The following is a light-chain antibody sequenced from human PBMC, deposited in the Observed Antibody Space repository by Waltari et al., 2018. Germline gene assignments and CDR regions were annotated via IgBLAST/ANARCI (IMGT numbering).Light chain of an antibody. V-gene: IGKV3D-15*01. CDR3: QQYYNWRA. CDR1: ETVSHK. CDR2: EAS. J-gene: IGKJ1*01. Sequence: EIVMTQSPVTLSVSPGERATLYCRASETVSHKLAWYQQKPGQAPRLLIYEASTRASGVPDRFSARGDGTDFTLSISSLQSEDFAVYFCQQYYNWRAFGQGTKVEIK.